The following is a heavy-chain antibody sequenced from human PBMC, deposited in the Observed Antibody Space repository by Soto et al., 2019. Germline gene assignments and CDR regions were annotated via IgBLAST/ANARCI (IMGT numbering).Heavy chain of an antibody. J-gene: IGHJ4*02. CDR1: GYTFSSYW. CDR2: IYPGDSDA. Sequence: GESLKISCKGSGYTFSSYWIGWVRQVPGKGLEWMGIIYPGDSDARYSPSFQGQVTISADKSLTTAYMQWNSLRASDSGIYYCARVGCSGGNCYPSADLHDWGQGTQVTVSS. D-gene: IGHD2-15*01. CDR3: ARVGCSGGNCYPSADLHD. V-gene: IGHV5-51*01.